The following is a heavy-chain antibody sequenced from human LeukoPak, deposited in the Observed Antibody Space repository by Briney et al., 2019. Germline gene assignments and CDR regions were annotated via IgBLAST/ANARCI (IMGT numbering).Heavy chain of an antibody. CDR1: GGSISSSSHY. J-gene: IGHJ5*02. CDR3: ARASVGAWFGELFWFDP. CDR2: IYYSGST. D-gene: IGHD3-10*01. V-gene: IGHV4-39*07. Sequence: SETLSLTCTVSGGSISSSSHYWGWIRQPPGKGLEWIGSIYYSGSTNYDPSLKSRVTISVDTSKNQFSLKLSSVTAADTAVYYCARASVGAWFGELFWFDPWGQGTLVTVSS.